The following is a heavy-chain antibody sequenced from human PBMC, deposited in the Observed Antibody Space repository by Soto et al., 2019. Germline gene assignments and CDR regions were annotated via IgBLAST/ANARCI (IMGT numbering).Heavy chain of an antibody. D-gene: IGHD4-17*01. V-gene: IGHV4-30-2*01. CDR1: GGSISSGGYS. CDR3: GSAHYCDYGYGMDV. J-gene: IGHJ6*02. CDR2: IYHSGTT. Sequence: QLQLQESGSGLVKPSQTLSLTCAVSGGSISSGGYSWSWIRQPPGKGLEWIGYIYHSGTTYYNPSLKSRVTISVDRSKNQFSLKLSSVTAADTAVYYCGSAHYCDYGYGMDVWGQGTTVTVSS.